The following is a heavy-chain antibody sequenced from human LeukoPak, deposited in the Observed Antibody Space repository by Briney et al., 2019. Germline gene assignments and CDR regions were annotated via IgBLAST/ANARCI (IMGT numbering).Heavy chain of an antibody. D-gene: IGHD2-2*02. Sequence: ASVKVSCKASGYTFTGYYMHWVRQAPGQGLEWMGWIDPNSGGTNYAQKFQGRVTMTRDTSISTAYMELSRLRSDDTAVYYCARDPSSIVVVPAAIGTRPVDYWGQGTLVTVSS. CDR2: IDPNSGGT. CDR1: GYTFTGYY. CDR3: ARDPSSIVVVPAAIGTRPVDY. J-gene: IGHJ4*02. V-gene: IGHV1-2*02.